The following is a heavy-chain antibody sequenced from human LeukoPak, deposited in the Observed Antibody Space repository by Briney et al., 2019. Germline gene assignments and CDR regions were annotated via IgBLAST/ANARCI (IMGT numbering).Heavy chain of an antibody. CDR1: GGTFSSYA. V-gene: IGHV1-69*04. D-gene: IGHD1-26*01. J-gene: IGHJ3*02. CDR2: IIPILGIA. Sequence: ASVKVSCKASGGTFSSYAISWVRQAPGQGLEWMGRIIPILGIANYAQKFQGRVTITADKSTSTAYMELSSLRSEDTAVYYCARDSGSYTGDAFDIWGQGTMVTVSS. CDR3: ARDSGSYTGDAFDI.